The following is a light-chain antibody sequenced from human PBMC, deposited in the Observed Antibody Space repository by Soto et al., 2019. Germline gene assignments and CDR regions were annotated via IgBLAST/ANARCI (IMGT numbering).Light chain of an antibody. CDR2: NNA. CDR1: SSNIGAGYA. V-gene: IGLV1-40*01. J-gene: IGLJ1*01. CDR3: QSHDNSLSGFYV. Sequence: QSVLTQPPSVSGAPGQRVTISCTGSSSNIGAGYAVHWYQQLPGTGPKLLIYNNAIRPSGVPDRFSGSRSGTSASLAITWLQAEDEADYYCQSHDNSLSGFYVFGTGTNVTVL.